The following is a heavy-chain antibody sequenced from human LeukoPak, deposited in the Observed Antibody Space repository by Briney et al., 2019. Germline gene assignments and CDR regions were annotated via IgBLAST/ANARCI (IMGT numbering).Heavy chain of an antibody. V-gene: IGHV3-23*01. CDR2: ISGSGDRT. J-gene: IGHJ5*02. Sequence: GGSLRLSCAASGFTFSDSDMSWVRQAPGKGLERVSGISGSGDRTYNADSVKGRFTISRDNSKSTLYLQMNSLRAEDTAVYYCAKGNWNDDWGQGTPVTVSS. CDR3: AKGNWNDD. CDR1: GFTFSDSD.